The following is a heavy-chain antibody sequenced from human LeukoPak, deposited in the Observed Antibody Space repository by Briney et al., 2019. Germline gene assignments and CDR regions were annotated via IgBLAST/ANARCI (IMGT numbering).Heavy chain of an antibody. CDR3: ARDLPDLWYYGMDV. Sequence: PSETLSLTCTVSGGSISSYYWSWIRQPAGKGLEWIGRIYTSGSTNYNPSLKSRVTMSVDTSKNQFSLKLSSVTAADTAVYYCARDLPDLWYYGMDVWGQGTTVTVSS. CDR2: IYTSGST. CDR1: GGSISSYY. D-gene: IGHD3-3*01. J-gene: IGHJ6*02. V-gene: IGHV4-4*07.